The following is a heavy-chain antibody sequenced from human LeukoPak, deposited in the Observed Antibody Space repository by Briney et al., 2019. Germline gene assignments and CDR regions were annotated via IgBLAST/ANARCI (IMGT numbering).Heavy chain of an antibody. D-gene: IGHD3-3*01. V-gene: IGHV1-2*02. CDR2: INPNSGGT. Sequence: ASVKVSCKASGYTFTGYYMHWVRQAPGQGLEWMGWINPNSGGTNYAQKFQGRVTMTRDTSTSTAYMELSRLRSDDTAVYYCARKGSAYYDFWSGFSPFDYWGQGTLVTVSS. CDR3: ARKGSAYYDFWSGFSPFDY. CDR1: GYTFTGYY. J-gene: IGHJ4*02.